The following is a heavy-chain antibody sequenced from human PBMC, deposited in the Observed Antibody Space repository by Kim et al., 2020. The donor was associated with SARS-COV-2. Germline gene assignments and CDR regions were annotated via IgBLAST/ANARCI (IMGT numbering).Heavy chain of an antibody. J-gene: IGHJ6*02. CDR3: ARTARMVRGVFSYFYYGMDV. V-gene: IGHV4-34*01. CDR2: INHSGST. Sequence: SETLSLTCAVYGGSFSGYYWSWIRQPPGKGLEWIGEINHSGSTNYNPSLKSRVTISVDTSKNQFSLKLSSVTAADTAVYYCARTARMVRGVFSYFYYGMDVWGQGTTVTVSS. D-gene: IGHD3-10*01. CDR1: GGSFSGYY.